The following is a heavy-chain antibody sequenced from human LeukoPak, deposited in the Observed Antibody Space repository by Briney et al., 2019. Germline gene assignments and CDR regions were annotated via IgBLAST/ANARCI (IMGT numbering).Heavy chain of an antibody. CDR1: GFTVSSNF. CDR3: ARVHDFWSGSLRDDALDI. D-gene: IGHD3-3*01. CDR2: IYSGDRT. J-gene: IGHJ3*02. V-gene: IGHV3-53*01. Sequence: GSLRLSCAASGFTVSSNFMSWVRQAPGKGLEWVSVIYSGDRTSYADSVKGRFSISRDNSKNTLYLQMNSLRAEDTALYYCARVHDFWSGSLRDDALDIWGQGTMVTVSS.